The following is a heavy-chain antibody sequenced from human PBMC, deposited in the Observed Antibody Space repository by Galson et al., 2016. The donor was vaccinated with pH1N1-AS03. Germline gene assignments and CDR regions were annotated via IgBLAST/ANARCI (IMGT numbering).Heavy chain of an antibody. J-gene: IGHJ6*02. V-gene: IGHV1-2*04. CDR2: INPNNGIT. CDR1: GYIFTGFD. D-gene: IGHD1-26*01. Sequence: SVKVSCKASGYIFTGFDVHWVRQAPGQGLEWMGWINPNNGITNYAHTVKAWVTITGDTSISTAYMELNRLKSDDTAVYYCARVPRGPCSSASCPTTYYIGMDVWGQGTTVIVS. CDR3: ARVPRGPCSSASCPTTYYIGMDV.